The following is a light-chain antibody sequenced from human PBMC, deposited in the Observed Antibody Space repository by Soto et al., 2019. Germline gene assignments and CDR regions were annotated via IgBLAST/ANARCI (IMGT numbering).Light chain of an antibody. V-gene: IGKV3D-20*02. CDR1: QTLGSGY. CDR3: QQRSNWPPEYT. J-gene: IGKJ2*01. CDR2: AAS. Sequence: EIVLTQSPGTLSLSPGDRATLSCRASQTLGSGYLAWYQQKPGQAPRILIYAASTRATGIPDRFSGSGSGTDYSLTISRLEPEDFAVYYCQQRSNWPPEYTFGQGTKLEIK.